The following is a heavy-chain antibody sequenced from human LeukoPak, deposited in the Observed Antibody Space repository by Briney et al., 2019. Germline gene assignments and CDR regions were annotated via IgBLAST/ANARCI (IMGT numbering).Heavy chain of an antibody. D-gene: IGHD6-13*01. CDR3: ARMRAGYSSSWTLYYYYYYMDV. CDR2: INPNSGGT. Sequence: ASVKVSCKASGYTFTGYYMHWVRQAPGQGLEWMGWINPNSGGTNYAQKFQGRVTMTRDMSISTAYMELSRLRSDDTAVYYCARMRAGYSSSWTLYYYYYYMDVWGKGTTVTVSS. CDR1: GYTFTGYY. V-gene: IGHV1-2*02. J-gene: IGHJ6*03.